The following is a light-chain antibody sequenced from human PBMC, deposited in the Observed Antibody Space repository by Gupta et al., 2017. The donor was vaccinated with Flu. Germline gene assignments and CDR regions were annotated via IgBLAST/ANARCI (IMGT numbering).Light chain of an antibody. J-gene: IGKJ2*03. Sequence: DVHMTQSPSSLSASVGDRVTITCRASQNIRNYLNWYQHKSGRAPKLLIYDASNLEAGVPSRFSGSGSGTDFTLTISSLQPEDFATYFCQQFDTLPPYSFGQGTKLEI. CDR1: QNIRNY. CDR2: DAS. CDR3: QQFDTLPPYS. V-gene: IGKV1-33*01.